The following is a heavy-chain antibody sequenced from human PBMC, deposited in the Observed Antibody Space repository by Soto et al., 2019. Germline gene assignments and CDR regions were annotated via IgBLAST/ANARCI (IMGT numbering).Heavy chain of an antibody. CDR3: ARGGDIVVVVAYNDRYYFDY. Sequence: GGSLRLSCAASGFTFSSYAMHWVRQAPGKGLEWVAVISYDGSNKYYADSVKGRFTISRDNSKNTLYLQMNSLRAEDTAVYYCARGGDIVVVVAYNDRYYFDYWGQGTLVTVSS. CDR2: ISYDGSNK. J-gene: IGHJ4*02. D-gene: IGHD2-15*01. CDR1: GFTFSSYA. V-gene: IGHV3-30-3*01.